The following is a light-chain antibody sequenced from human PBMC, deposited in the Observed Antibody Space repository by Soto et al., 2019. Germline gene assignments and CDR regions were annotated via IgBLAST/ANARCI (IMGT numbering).Light chain of an antibody. Sequence: QSVLTQPPSVSGAPGQRVTISFTGSSSNIGAGYDVHWYQQLPGTAPKLLIYGNNNRPSGVPDRFSGSKSGTSASLAITGLQAEDEADYYCQSYDSSLSGPFYVFGTGTKVTVL. CDR3: QSYDSSLSGPFYV. CDR1: SSNIGAGYD. J-gene: IGLJ1*01. CDR2: GNN. V-gene: IGLV1-40*01.